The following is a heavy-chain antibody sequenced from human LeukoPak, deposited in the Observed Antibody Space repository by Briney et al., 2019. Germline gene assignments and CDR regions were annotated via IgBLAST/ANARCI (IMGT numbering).Heavy chain of an antibody. J-gene: IGHJ4*02. CDR1: GXTFSSYG. CDR3: AKDMYSSSWYYFDY. Sequence: PGRSLRLSCAASGXTFSSYGMHWVRQAPGKGLEWVAVISYDGSNKYYADSVKGRFTISRDNSKNTLYLQMNSLRAEDTAVYYCAKDMYSSSWYYFDYWGQGTLVTVS. V-gene: IGHV3-30*18. D-gene: IGHD6-13*01. CDR2: ISYDGSNK.